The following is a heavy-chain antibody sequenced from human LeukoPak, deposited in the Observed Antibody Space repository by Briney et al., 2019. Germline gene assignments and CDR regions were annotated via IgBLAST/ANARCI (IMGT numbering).Heavy chain of an antibody. Sequence: PGGSLRLSCAASGFTFSDYYMSWIRQAPGKGLEWVANIKQDGSEKYYVDSVKGRFTISRDNAKNSLYLQMNSLRAEDTAVYYCARGGAYFDWLLPDYWGQGTLVTVSS. D-gene: IGHD3-9*01. CDR3: ARGGAYFDWLLPDY. CDR2: IKQDGSEK. V-gene: IGHV3-7*01. CDR1: GFTFSDYY. J-gene: IGHJ4*02.